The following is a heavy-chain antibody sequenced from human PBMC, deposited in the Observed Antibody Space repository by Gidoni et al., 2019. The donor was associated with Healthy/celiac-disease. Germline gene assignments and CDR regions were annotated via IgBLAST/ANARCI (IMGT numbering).Heavy chain of an antibody. V-gene: IGHV3-9*01. J-gene: IGHJ3*02. Sequence: EVQLVESGGGLVQPGRSLRLSCAASGFTFDAYAMHWARQAPGTGLEWVSGISWNSGRIGYADSVKGRFTISRDNAKNSLYLQMNSLRAEDTALYYCAKDTKYFRPVGATTPPHAFDIWGQGTMVTVSS. CDR3: AKDTKYFRPVGATTPPHAFDI. CDR2: ISWNSGRI. CDR1: GFTFDAYA. D-gene: IGHD1-26*01.